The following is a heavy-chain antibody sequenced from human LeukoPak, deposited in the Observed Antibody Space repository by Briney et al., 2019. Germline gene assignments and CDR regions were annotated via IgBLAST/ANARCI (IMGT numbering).Heavy chain of an antibody. D-gene: IGHD2-15*01. V-gene: IGHV3-7*01. CDR2: IRQDGSEK. CDR1: GFTFSDYW. Sequence: QTGGSLRLSCAASGFTFSDYWMTWVRQAPGKGLEWVANIRQDGSEKYHVDSVKGRFTISRDNAKNSVYLQMNSLRAEDTAAYYCARISCSRSSCYGVYDYWGQGSLVTVSS. J-gene: IGHJ4*02. CDR3: ARISCSRSSCYGVYDY.